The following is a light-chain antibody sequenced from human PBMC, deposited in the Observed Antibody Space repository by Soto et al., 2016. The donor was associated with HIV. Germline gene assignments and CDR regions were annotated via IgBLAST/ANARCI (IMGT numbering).Light chain of an antibody. J-gene: IGKJ4*01. CDR2: AAS. CDR1: QGISSY. Sequence: DIQMTQSPSSLSASVGDRVTITCRASQGISSYLAWYQQKPGKAPKLLIYAASTLQSGVPSRLSGSGSGTEFTFTISSLQPDDLATYYCQQYHSYSTSFGGGTKVEIK. CDR3: QQYHSYSTS. V-gene: IGKV1-9*01.